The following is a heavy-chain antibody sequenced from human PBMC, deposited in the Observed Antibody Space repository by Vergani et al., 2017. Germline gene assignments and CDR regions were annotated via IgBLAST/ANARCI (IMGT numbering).Heavy chain of an antibody. CDR2: IYYSGST. CDR3: ARGDKAARPSRHFDY. Sequence: QLQLQESGPGLVKPSETLSLTCTVSGGSISSSSYYWGWIRQPPGKGLEWIGSIYYSGSTYYNPSLKSRVTISVDTSKNQFSLKLSSVTAADTAVYYCARGDKAARPSRHFDYWGQGTLVTVSS. V-gene: IGHV4-39*07. J-gene: IGHJ4*02. D-gene: IGHD6-6*01. CDR1: GGSISSSSYY.